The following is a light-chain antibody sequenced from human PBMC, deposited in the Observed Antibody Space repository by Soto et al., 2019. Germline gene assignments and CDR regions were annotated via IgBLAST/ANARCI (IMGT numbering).Light chain of an antibody. Sequence: DVQMTQSPSSVSASVGETVTITCRASHYIDRWLAWYQQKPGKAPKLLIYDASRLRSGVPSTFSGSRSGTDFTLTITDLQPEDFATYYCQQAYTFPITFGQGTRLEIK. CDR2: DAS. CDR1: HYIDRW. V-gene: IGKV1-12*01. CDR3: QQAYTFPIT. J-gene: IGKJ5*01.